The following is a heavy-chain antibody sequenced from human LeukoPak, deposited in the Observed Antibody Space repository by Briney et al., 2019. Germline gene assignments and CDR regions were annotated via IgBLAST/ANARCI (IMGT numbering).Heavy chain of an antibody. Sequence: SVKVSCKASGYTFTGYYMHWVRQAPGQGLEWMGRIIPIFGTANYAQKFQGRVTITTDESTSTAYMELSSLRSEDTAVYYCARATSALDAFDIWGQGTMVTVSS. CDR3: ARATSALDAFDI. J-gene: IGHJ3*02. CDR2: IIPIFGTA. D-gene: IGHD3-16*01. CDR1: GYTFTGYY. V-gene: IGHV1-69*05.